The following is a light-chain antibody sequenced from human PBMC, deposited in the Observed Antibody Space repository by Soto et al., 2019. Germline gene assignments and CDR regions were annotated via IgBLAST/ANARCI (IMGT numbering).Light chain of an antibody. CDR2: RNN. Sequence: QSVLTQPPSASGTPGQRVTISCSGSSSNIGSNYVYWYQQLPGTAPKLLIYRNNQRPSGVPGRFSGSKSGTSASLAISGLRSEDEGDYYCAAWDDILSGRWEFGGGTKLTVL. CDR1: SSNIGSNY. CDR3: AAWDDILSGRWE. J-gene: IGLJ3*02. V-gene: IGLV1-47*01.